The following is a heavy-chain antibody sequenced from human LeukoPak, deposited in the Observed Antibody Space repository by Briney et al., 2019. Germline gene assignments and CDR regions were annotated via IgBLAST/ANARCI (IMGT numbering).Heavy chain of an antibody. V-gene: IGHV3-33*08. CDR2: IWYDGSNK. CDR3: ARETGKLFDY. D-gene: IGHD1-1*01. Sequence: GGSLRLSCAASGFTFSNYGMHWVRQAPGKGLEWVAIIWYDGSNKYYADSVKGRFTISRDNSKNTLYLQMNSLRAEDTAVYYCARETGKLFDYWGQGTLVTVSS. J-gene: IGHJ4*02. CDR1: GFTFSNYG.